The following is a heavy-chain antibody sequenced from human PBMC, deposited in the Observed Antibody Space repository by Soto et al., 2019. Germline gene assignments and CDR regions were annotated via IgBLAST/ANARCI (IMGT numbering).Heavy chain of an antibody. J-gene: IGHJ6*02. V-gene: IGHV4-4*02. CDR2: IYHSGST. Sequence: SETLSLTCAVSGGSISSSNWWSWVRQLPGKGLEWIGEIYHSGSTNYNPSLKSRVTISVDKSKNQFSLKLSSVTAADTAVYYCARVSGSYYYGMDVWGQGTTVTVSS. CDR1: GGSISSSNW. D-gene: IGHD1-26*01. CDR3: ARVSGSYYYGMDV.